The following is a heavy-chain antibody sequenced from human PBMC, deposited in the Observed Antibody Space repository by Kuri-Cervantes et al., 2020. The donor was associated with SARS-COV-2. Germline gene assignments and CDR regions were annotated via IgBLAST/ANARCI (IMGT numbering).Heavy chain of an antibody. J-gene: IGHJ4*02. D-gene: IGHD6-13*01. CDR1: GYSISSGYY. V-gene: IGHV4-38-2*02. CDR3: ARVPIAAPEY. Sequence: ESLSLTCTVSGYSISSGYYWGWIRQPPGKGLEWIGSIYHSGSTYYNPSLKSRVTISVDTSKNQFSLKLSSVTAADTAVYYCARVPIAAPEYWGQGTLVTVSS. CDR2: IYHSGST.